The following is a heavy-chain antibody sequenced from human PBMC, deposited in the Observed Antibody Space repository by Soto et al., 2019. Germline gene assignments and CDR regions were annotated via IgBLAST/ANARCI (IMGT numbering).Heavy chain of an antibody. CDR1: VFSLSTTGVG. CDR2: IYWDHEK. J-gene: IGHJ4*02. Sequence: QITLKESGPTLVKPTQTLTLTCSFSVFSLSTTGVGVGWIRQSPGKALEWLAIIYWDHEKRYSPSLKSRVTITKDTYKNQVVLTVTNMDPGDTGTYYCARSLWFGELHWGQGALVTVSS. CDR3: ARSLWFGELH. V-gene: IGHV2-5*02. D-gene: IGHD3-10*01.